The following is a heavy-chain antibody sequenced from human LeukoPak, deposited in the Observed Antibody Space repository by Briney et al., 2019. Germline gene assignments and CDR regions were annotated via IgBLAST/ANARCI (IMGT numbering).Heavy chain of an antibody. CDR3: ARDPSEKYYYDSSGDLDY. V-gene: IGHV1-18*01. CDR2: ISAYNGNT. D-gene: IGHD3-22*01. J-gene: IGHJ4*02. CDR1: GYTFTSYG. Sequence: ASVKVSCKASGYTFTSYGISWLRQAPGQGLEWMGWISAYNGNTNYAQKLQGRVTMTTDTSTSTAYMELRSLRSDDTAVYYCARDPSEKYYYDSSGDLDYWGQGTLVTVSS.